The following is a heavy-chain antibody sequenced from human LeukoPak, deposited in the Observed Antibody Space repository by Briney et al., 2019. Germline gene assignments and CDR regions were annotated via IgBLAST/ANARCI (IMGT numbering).Heavy chain of an antibody. D-gene: IGHD5-24*01. V-gene: IGHV6-1*01. CDR1: GDRVSSNIAA. J-gene: IGHJ4*02. CDR2: TYYRSKWYN. Sequence: SQSLSLTCAISGDRVSSNIAAWDWIRQSPSRGFEWLGRTYYRSKWYNYYAVSVKSRITINPHTSKNQFSLQLNSETPDDTAVYYCARVGGADGYNNYFDYWGQGTLVTVSS. CDR3: ARVGGADGYNNYFDY.